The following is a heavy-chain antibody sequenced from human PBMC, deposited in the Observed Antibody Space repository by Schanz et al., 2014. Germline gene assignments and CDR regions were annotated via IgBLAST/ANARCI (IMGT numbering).Heavy chain of an antibody. D-gene: IGHD3-16*01. Sequence: EVQLVESGGGLVQPGGSLRLSCAASGFTFSDSWMHWVRQAPGKGLVWVSRTSNDGSFTTFADSVKGRFTISRDDAKNSLYLQMNSLRAEDTALYYCAKDRQNRVNRVGYYYGMDVWGQGTTVTVSS. CDR1: GFTFSDSW. CDR2: TSNDGSFT. V-gene: IGHV3-74*01. CDR3: AKDRQNRVNRVGYYYGMDV. J-gene: IGHJ6*02.